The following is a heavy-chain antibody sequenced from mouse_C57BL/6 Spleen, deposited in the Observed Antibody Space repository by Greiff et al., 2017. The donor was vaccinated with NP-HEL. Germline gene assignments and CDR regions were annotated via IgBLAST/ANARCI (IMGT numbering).Heavy chain of an antibody. D-gene: IGHD2-4*01. J-gene: IGHJ4*01. V-gene: IGHV1-5*01. CDR3: TRYDYGGGYAMDY. Sequence: EVQLQQSGTVLARPGASVKMSCKTSGYTFTSYWMHWVKQRPGQGLEWIGAIYPGNSDTSYNQKFKGKAKLTAVTSASTAYMELSSLTNEDSAVYYYTRYDYGGGYAMDYWGQGTSVTVSS. CDR1: GYTFTSYW. CDR2: IYPGNSDT.